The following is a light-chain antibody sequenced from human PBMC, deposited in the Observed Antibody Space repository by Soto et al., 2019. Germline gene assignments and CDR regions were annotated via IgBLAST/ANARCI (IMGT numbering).Light chain of an antibody. Sequence: EIVLTQSPATLSLSPGERATLSCRASQTISTYLTWYQQKPGQAPRLLMYDASDRATGIPARFSGRGSGTDFTLTISSLEPEDFAVYYCQHRNNWPTFGQGTKVEIK. CDR1: QTISTY. CDR3: QHRNNWPT. V-gene: IGKV3-11*01. J-gene: IGKJ1*01. CDR2: DAS.